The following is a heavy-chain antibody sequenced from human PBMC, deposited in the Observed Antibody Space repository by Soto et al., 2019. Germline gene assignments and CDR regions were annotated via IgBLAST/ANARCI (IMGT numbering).Heavy chain of an antibody. Sequence: PSETLSLTCTVSGGAISSGGYYWSWIRQYPGKGLEWIGHTYYSGSTFYDPSLKRRVAILVDTSMDQFSLKLNSVTAADTAVYYGARAPYEYEMDVWGQGTTVTVSS. CDR3: ARAPYEYEMDV. V-gene: IGHV4-31*02. J-gene: IGHJ6*02. CDR2: TYYSGST. CDR1: GGAISSGGYY. D-gene: IGHD3-16*01.